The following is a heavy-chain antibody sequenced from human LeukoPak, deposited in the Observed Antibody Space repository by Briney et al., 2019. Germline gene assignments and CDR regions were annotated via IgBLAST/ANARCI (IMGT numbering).Heavy chain of an antibody. CDR2: IIPIFGTA. CDR1: GGTFISYA. D-gene: IGHD2-2*01. Sequence: SVKVSRKASGGTFISYAISWVRQAPGQGLEWMGGIIPIFGTANYAQKFQGRVTITADESTSTAYMELSSLRSEDTAVYYCVTLVVPAANDYWGQGTLVTVSS. J-gene: IGHJ4*02. V-gene: IGHV1-69*13. CDR3: VTLVVPAANDY.